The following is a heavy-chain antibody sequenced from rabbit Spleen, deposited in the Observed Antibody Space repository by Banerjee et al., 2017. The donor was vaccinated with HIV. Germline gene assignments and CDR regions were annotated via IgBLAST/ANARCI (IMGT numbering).Heavy chain of an antibody. D-gene: IGHD1-1*01. V-gene: IGHV1S45*01. CDR1: GFSLSSNW. CDR3: ARNYVNAFDP. CDR2: IDTSYGDT. J-gene: IGHJ2*01. Sequence: LEESGGGLVKPGGTLTLTCTASGFSLSSNWICWVRQAPGKGLEWIACIDTSYGDTDYANWPKGRFTISKTSSTTVTLQMSSLTAADTATYFCARNYVNAFDPWGPGTLVTVS.